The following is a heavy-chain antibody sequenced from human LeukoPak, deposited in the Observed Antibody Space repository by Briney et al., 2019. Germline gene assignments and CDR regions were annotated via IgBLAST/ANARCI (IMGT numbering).Heavy chain of an antibody. J-gene: IGHJ6*02. CDR1: GGSFSGYY. CDR2: INHSGST. CDR3: ARGIASSGWYPYYYYGMDV. V-gene: IGHV4-34*01. Sequence: TSETLSLTCAVYGGSFSGYYWSWIRQPPGKGLEWIGEINHSGSTNYNPSLKSRVTISVDTSKNQFFLKLSSVTAADTAVYYCARGIASSGWYPYYYYGMDVWGQGTTVTVSS. D-gene: IGHD6-19*01.